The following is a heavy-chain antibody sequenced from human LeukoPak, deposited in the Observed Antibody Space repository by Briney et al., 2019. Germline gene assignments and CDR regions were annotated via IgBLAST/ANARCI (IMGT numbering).Heavy chain of an antibody. V-gene: IGHV4-4*07. D-gene: IGHD3-10*01. CDR1: GYSISSGYY. J-gene: IGHJ6*03. CDR3: ARDRYYYGSGSYPYMDV. Sequence: SETLSLTCTVSGYSISSGYYWGWIRQPAGKGLEWIGRIHTSGSTNYNPSLKSRVTMSVDTSKNQFSLKLSSVTAVDTAVYYCARDRYYYGSGSYPYMDVWGKGTTVTISS. CDR2: IHTSGST.